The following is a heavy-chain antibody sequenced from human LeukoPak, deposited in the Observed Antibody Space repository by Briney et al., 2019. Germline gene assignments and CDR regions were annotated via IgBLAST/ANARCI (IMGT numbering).Heavy chain of an antibody. CDR2: ISGSGGST. Sequence: GGSLRLSCAASGFTFSFHAMSWVRQAPGKGLEWVSAISGSGGSTYYADSVKGRFTISRDNSKNTLYLQMNSLRAEDTAVYYCATPRLRWTPTPFDYWGQGTLVTVSS. D-gene: IGHD4-23*01. J-gene: IGHJ4*02. CDR1: GFTFSFHA. CDR3: ATPRLRWTPTPFDY. V-gene: IGHV3-23*01.